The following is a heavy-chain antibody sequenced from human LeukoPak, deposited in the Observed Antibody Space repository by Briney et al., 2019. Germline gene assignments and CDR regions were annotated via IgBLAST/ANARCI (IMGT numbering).Heavy chain of an antibody. D-gene: IGHD2-15*01. CDR1: GGSISSYY. V-gene: IGHV4-59*01. Sequence: SETLSLTCTVSGGSISSYYWSWIRQPPGKGLEWIGYIYYSGSTNYNPSLKSRVTISVDTSKNQFSLKLSSVTAADTAVYYCASHLGYCSGGSRYFPPLFDYWGQGTLVTVSS. CDR3: ASHLGYCSGGSRYFPPLFDY. J-gene: IGHJ4*02. CDR2: IYYSGST.